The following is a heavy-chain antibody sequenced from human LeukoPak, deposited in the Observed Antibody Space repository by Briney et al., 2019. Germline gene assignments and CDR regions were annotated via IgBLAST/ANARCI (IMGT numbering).Heavy chain of an antibody. CDR1: GGSISSYY. CDR3: ARGPYDSSGYYYFDY. Sequence: PSETLSLTCTVSGGSISSYYWSWIRQPPGKGLEWIGYIYYSGSTNYNPSLKSRVTISVDTSKNQFSLKLSSVTAAATAVYYCARGPYDSSGYYYFDYWGQGTLVTVSS. J-gene: IGHJ4*02. V-gene: IGHV4-59*01. CDR2: IYYSGST. D-gene: IGHD3-22*01.